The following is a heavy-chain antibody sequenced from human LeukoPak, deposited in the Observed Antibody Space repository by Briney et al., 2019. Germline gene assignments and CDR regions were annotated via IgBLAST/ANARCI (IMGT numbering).Heavy chain of an antibody. CDR3: AARETLEGILFTMIPGYFDY. J-gene: IGHJ4*02. CDR2: INHSGST. V-gene: IGHV4-34*01. CDR1: GGSFSGYY. D-gene: IGHD3-22*01. Sequence: SETLSLTCAVYGGSFSGYYWSWIRQPPGKGPEWIGEINHSGSTNYNPSLKSRVTISVDTSKNQFSLKLSSVTAAGTAVYYCAARETLEGILFTMIPGYFDYWGQGTLVTVSS.